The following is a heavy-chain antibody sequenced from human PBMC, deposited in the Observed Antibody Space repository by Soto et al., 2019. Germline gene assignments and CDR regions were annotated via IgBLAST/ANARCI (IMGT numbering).Heavy chain of an antibody. J-gene: IGHJ4*02. CDR3: ARDPHALDY. Sequence: EVQLVECGGGLVQPGGSLRLSCATSGFTFSSYSMNWVRQTPGKGLEWISYSRSYDDTKFYADSVKGRFTISRDNAKNSLYLQMNILREDDTAVYYCARDPHALDYWGQGTLVTVSS. CDR2: SRSYDDTK. CDR1: GFTFSSYS. V-gene: IGHV3-48*02.